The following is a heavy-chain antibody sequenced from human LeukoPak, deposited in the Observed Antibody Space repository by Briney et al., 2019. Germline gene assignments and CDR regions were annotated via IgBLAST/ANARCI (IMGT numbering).Heavy chain of an antibody. Sequence: SVKVSCKASGGTFSSYAISWVRQAPGQGLEWMGGIIPIFGTANYAQKFQGRVTITADESTSTAYMELSSLRSEDTAVYYCARDFRDIVATIRYYGMDVWGQGATVTVSS. V-gene: IGHV1-69*13. CDR2: IIPIFGTA. CDR3: ARDFRDIVATIRYYGMDV. D-gene: IGHD5-12*01. J-gene: IGHJ6*02. CDR1: GGTFSSYA.